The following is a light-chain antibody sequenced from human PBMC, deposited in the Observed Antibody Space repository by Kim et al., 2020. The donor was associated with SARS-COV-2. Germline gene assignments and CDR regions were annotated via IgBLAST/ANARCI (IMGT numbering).Light chain of an antibody. CDR3: QQYNNWPPPLSIT. CDR2: GAS. CDR1: QSVSSN. Sequence: EIVMTQSPATLSVSPGERATLSCRASQSVSSNLAWYQQKPGQAPRLLIYGASTRATGIPARFSGSGSGTEFTLTISSLQSEDFAVYYCQQYNNWPPPLSITFGQGTRLEIK. V-gene: IGKV3-15*01. J-gene: IGKJ5*01.